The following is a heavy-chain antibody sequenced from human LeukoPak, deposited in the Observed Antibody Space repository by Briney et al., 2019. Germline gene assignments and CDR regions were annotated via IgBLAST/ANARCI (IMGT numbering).Heavy chain of an antibody. D-gene: IGHD7-27*01. CDR3: ASLGTLRS. Sequence: PSETLSLTCTVSGVSVSSSSYYWGWIRQPPGKGLEWIGSISYSGTNYNNPSLKSRVSISIDTSKNQFSVKLTSVTAADTAMYYCASLGTLRSWGQGTLVTVSS. V-gene: IGHV4-39*01. CDR2: ISYSGTN. J-gene: IGHJ5*02. CDR1: GVSVSSSSYY.